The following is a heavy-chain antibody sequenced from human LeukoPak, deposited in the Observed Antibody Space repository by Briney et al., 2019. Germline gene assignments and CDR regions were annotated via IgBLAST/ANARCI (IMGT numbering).Heavy chain of an antibody. D-gene: IGHD6-13*01. CDR1: GFTFSSYG. V-gene: IGHV3-30*02. CDR3: AKEGGQQLVPYYYYYYMDV. Sequence: PGGSLRLSCAASGFTFSSYGMHWVRQAPGKGLEWVAFIRYDGSNKYYADSVKGRFTISRDNSKNTLYLQMNSLRAEDTAVYYCAKEGGQQLVPYYYYYYMDVWGKGTTVTVSS. CDR2: IRYDGSNK. J-gene: IGHJ6*03.